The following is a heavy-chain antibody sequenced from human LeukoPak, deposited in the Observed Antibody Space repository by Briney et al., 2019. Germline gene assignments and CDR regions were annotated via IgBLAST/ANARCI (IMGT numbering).Heavy chain of an antibody. J-gene: IGHJ5*02. Sequence: GEALKISYKGSGSGFTSYWISWGRRMPGKGLGWRGRIDPSDSYTNYSPSFQGHVTISADKSISTAYLQWSSLKASDTAMYYCARLTVVVPAASNWFDPWGQGTLVTVSS. CDR3: ARLTVVVPAASNWFDP. V-gene: IGHV5-10-1*01. D-gene: IGHD2-2*01. CDR2: IDPSDSYT. CDR1: GSGFTSYW.